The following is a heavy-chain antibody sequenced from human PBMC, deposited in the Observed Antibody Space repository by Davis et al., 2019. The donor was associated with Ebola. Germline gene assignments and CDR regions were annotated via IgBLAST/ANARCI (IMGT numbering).Heavy chain of an antibody. CDR3: ARAIAARPHYYYGMDV. J-gene: IGHJ6*02. CDR2: ISSSSSYI. CDR1: GFTFSNYA. Sequence: PGGSLRLSCAASGFTFSNYAMNWVRQAPGKGLEWVSSISSSSSYIYYADSVKGRFTISRDNAKNTLYLQMNSLRAEDTAVYYCARAIAARPHYYYGMDVWGQGTTVTVSS. V-gene: IGHV3-21*01. D-gene: IGHD6-6*01.